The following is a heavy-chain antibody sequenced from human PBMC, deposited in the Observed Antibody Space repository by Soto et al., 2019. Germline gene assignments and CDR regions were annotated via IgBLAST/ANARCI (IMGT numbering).Heavy chain of an antibody. Sequence: QVQLVQSGAEVKRPGASVNVSCKASGYTFTNYAISWVRQAPGQGLEWMGWISTYNGYTNYAQSLQGRATVTTDTHTTTAYMDLRSLRSDDTAVFYCARSVAYCISSSCSAGSGMDVWGQGTTVTVSS. V-gene: IGHV1-18*01. D-gene: IGHD2-2*01. CDR3: ARSVAYCISSSCSAGSGMDV. J-gene: IGHJ6*02. CDR1: GYTFTNYA. CDR2: ISTYNGYT.